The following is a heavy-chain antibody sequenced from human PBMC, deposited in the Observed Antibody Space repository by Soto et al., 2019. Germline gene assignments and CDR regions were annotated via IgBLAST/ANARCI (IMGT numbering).Heavy chain of an antibody. D-gene: IGHD3-22*01. CDR2: IYYSGST. V-gene: IGHV4-39*01. J-gene: IGHJ4*02. CDR3: ARQGDYYDSSGYYSRYFDY. CDR1: GGSISSSSYY. Sequence: KTSETLSLTCTVSGGSISSSSYYWGWIRQPPGKGLEWIGSIYYSGSTYYNPSLKSRVTISVDTSKNQFSLKLSSVTAADTAVYYCARQGDYYDSSGYYSRYFDYWGQGTWSPSPQ.